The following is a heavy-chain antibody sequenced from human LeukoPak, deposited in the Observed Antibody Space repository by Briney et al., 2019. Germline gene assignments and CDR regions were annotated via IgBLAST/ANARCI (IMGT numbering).Heavy chain of an antibody. Sequence: PSETLSLTCTVSGGSISSGGYYWSWIRQHPGKGLEWIGYIYYSGSTYYNPSLKSRVTISVDTSKNQFSLKLSSVTAADTVVYYCARGPEDSHYYDSSGYYFGWGQGTLVTVSS. CDR2: IYYSGST. J-gene: IGHJ4*02. CDR1: GGSISSGGYY. D-gene: IGHD3-22*01. V-gene: IGHV4-31*03. CDR3: ARGPEDSHYYDSSGYYFG.